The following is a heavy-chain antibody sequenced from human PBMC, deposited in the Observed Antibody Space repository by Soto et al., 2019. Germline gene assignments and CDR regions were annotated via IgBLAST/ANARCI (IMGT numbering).Heavy chain of an antibody. CDR2: IIPIFGTA. D-gene: IGHD2-21*02. CDR3: ARSPIIAVVTAFDF. CDR1: GGTFSSYA. V-gene: IGHV1-69*13. J-gene: IGHJ4*02. Sequence: AVKVSCKASGGTFSSYAISWVRQAPGQGLEWRGGIIPIFGTANYAQKFQGRVTITADESTSTAYMELSSLRSEDTAVYYCARSPIIAVVTAFDFWGQGILVTVSS.